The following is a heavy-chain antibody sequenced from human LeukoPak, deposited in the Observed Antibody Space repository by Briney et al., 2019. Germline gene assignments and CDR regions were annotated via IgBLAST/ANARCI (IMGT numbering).Heavy chain of an antibody. J-gene: IGHJ6*02. D-gene: IGHD3-10*01. CDR1: GFTVNGNF. CDR3: ARDVLWFGEGQGLGV. V-gene: IGHV3-66*01. CDR2: IRSGGNT. Sequence: GGSLRLSCAASGFTVNGNFMSWVRQAPGKGLEWVSVIRSGGNTHYADSVKGRFTISRDNSKNTVYLQMNSLGAEDTAVYYCARDVLWFGEGQGLGVWGQGTTVTVTS.